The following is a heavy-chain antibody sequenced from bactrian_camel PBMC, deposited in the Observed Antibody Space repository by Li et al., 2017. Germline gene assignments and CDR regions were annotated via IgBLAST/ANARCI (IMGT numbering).Heavy chain of an antibody. CDR2: ITWSGDYT. Sequence: VQLVESGGGLVQPGGSLRLSCAASGFTFDDYAMGWIRQASGKGLEWVSSITWSGDYTNYADSVKGRFTISRDDSKNTVFLQMNNLKFEDTGLYFCSAPLKHTIDSVPDADFYDWGRGTQVTVS. J-gene: IGHJ4*01. CDR3: SAPLKHTIDSVPDADFYD. D-gene: IGHD2*01. V-gene: IGHV3-1*01. CDR1: GFTFDDYA.